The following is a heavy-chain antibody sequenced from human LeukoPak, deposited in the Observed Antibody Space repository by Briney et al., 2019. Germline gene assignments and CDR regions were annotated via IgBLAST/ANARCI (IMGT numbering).Heavy chain of an antibody. D-gene: IGHD3-22*01. CDR2: IYHSGRT. V-gene: IGHV4-38-2*02. CDR3: AREDYDTSGYYRPY. Sequence: SETLSLTCGVSGYSISGGYYWGWIRQPPGKGLEWIGSIYHSGRTYYNSSLKSRVTILVDTSKNQFSLKLNSVTAADTAVYYCAREDYDTSGYYRPYWGQGTLVTVAS. CDR1: GYSISGGYY. J-gene: IGHJ4*02.